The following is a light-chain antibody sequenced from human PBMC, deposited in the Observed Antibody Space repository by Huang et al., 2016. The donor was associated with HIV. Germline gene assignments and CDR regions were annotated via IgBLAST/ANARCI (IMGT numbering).Light chain of an antibody. J-gene: IGKJ2*01. CDR3: QQRSNWPLYT. V-gene: IGKV3-11*01. Sequence: EIVLTQSPGTLSLSPGERANLSCRASPSVSSFLAWYPQKPGQAPRLRIYDTSNRATGIPARFGGSGSGTDFTLTISSLEPEDFAVYYCQQRSNWPLYTFGQGTKLEIK. CDR2: DTS. CDR1: PSVSSF.